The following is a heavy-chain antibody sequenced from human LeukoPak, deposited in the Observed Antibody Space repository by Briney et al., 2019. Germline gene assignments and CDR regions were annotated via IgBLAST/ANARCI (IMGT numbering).Heavy chain of an antibody. D-gene: IGHD2-2*01. CDR1: GGSISSYY. J-gene: IGHJ4*02. V-gene: IGHV4-4*07. CDR3: ARESCSSTSCYQFDY. Sequence: SETLSLTCTVSGGSISSYYWSWIRQPAGKGLEWVGRIYTSGSTNYNPSLKSRVTMSVDTSKSQFSLKLSSVTAADTAVYYCARESCSSTSCYQFDYWGQGTLVTVSS. CDR2: IYTSGST.